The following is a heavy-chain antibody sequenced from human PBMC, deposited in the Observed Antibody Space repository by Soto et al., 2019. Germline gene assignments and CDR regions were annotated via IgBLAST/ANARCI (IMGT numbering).Heavy chain of an antibody. D-gene: IGHD5-18*01. CDR1: GGSISSGDYY. Sequence: QVQLQESGPGLVKPSQTLSLTCSVSGGSISSGDYYWSWIRQPPGKGLEWIGHIFSSGSSHYNPSLRSRGTLSVDSSKNQFSLNLNSVTDADTAVDYCARELSGYSYGPGEVYWGRGTRVTVSS. J-gene: IGHJ4*01. CDR2: IFSSGSS. CDR3: ARELSGYSYGPGEVY. V-gene: IGHV4-30-4*01.